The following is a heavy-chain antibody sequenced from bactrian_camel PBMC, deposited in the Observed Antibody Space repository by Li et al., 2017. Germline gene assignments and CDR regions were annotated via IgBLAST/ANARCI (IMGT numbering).Heavy chain of an antibody. CDR3: ARGRTYLPD. CDR1: GFTFSSYW. D-gene: IGHD2*01. V-gene: IGHV3S26*01. CDR2: ITYGGDST. Sequence: HVQLVESGGGLVQPGGSLRLSCVVSGFTFSSYWMYWIRQAPGKGLEWVSGITYGGDSTYYTASMKGRITISRDNVKNTLYLEIVSLKPEDTAVYYCARGRTYLPDWGQGTQVTVS. J-gene: IGHJ4*01.